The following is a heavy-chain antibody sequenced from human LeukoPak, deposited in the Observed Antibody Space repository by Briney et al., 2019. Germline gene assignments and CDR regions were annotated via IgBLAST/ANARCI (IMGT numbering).Heavy chain of an antibody. CDR1: GGSISSSNW. J-gene: IGHJ4*02. V-gene: IGHV4-4*02. Sequence: SGTLSLTCAVSGGSISSSNWWSWVRQPPGKGLEWIGSIYYSGSTYYNPSLKSRVTISVDTSKNQFSLKLSSVTAADTAVYYCARVSEMATISHFDYWGQGTLVTVSS. CDR3: ARVSEMATISHFDY. CDR2: IYYSGST. D-gene: IGHD5-24*01.